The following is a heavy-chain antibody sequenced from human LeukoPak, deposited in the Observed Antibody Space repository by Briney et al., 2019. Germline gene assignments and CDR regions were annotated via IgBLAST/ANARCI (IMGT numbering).Heavy chain of an antibody. CDR2: IYNSGST. CDR1: GGSISTYY. D-gene: IGHD3-22*01. J-gene: IGHJ4*02. Sequence: SETLSLTCSVSGGSISTYYWSWIRQTPGKGLEQIGYIYNSGSTNYNPSLEGRVTMSIDTSKNQFSLKLSSVTAADTVVYYCTRGGYYEPIDSWGQGTLVTVSS. CDR3: TRGGYYEPIDS. V-gene: IGHV4-59*01.